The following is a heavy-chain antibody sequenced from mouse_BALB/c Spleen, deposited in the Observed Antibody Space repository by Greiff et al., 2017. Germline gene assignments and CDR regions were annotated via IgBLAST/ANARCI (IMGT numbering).Heavy chain of an antibody. CDR2: ISTYYGNT. V-gene: IGHV1-67*01. CDR1: GYTFTDYA. CDR3: ASTTTATGAMDY. J-gene: IGHJ4*01. D-gene: IGHD1-2*01. Sequence: VQLVESGPELVRPGVSVKISCKGSGYTFTDYAMHWVKQSHAKSLEWIGVISTYYGNTNYNQKFKGKATMTVDKSSSTAYMELARLTSEDSAIYYCASTTTATGAMDYWGQGTSVTVSS.